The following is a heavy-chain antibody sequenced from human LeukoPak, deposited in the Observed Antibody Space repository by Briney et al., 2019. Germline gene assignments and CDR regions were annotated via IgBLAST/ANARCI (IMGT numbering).Heavy chain of an antibody. CDR3: ARAPPRYCSSTSCRAFLFDY. Sequence: SETLSLTCTVSGGSISSYYWSWIRQPAGKGLEWIGRIYTSGSTNYNPFLKSRVTMSVDTSKNQFSLKLSSVTAADTAVYYCARAPPRYCSSTSCRAFLFDYWGQGTLVTVSS. CDR1: GGSISSYY. J-gene: IGHJ4*02. CDR2: IYTSGST. D-gene: IGHD2-2*01. V-gene: IGHV4-4*07.